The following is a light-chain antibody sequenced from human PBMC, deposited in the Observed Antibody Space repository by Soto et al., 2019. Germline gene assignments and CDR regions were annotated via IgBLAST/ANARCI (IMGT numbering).Light chain of an antibody. Sequence: QSVLTQPASVSGSPGQSITISCTGTSSDIGDYNYVSWYHQYPGKAPKLMIYEVSHRPSGVSNRFSGSKSGNTASLTISGLQAEDEADYYCSSFTTSSPYVFGTGTKVTVL. CDR2: EVS. V-gene: IGLV2-14*01. CDR3: SSFTTSSPYV. CDR1: SSDIGDYNY. J-gene: IGLJ1*01.